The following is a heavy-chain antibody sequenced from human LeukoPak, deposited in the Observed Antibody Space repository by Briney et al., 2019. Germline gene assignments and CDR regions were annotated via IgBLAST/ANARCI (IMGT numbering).Heavy chain of an antibody. V-gene: IGHV4-59*01. CDR1: GGSISSYY. CDR2: IYYSGST. Sequence: SETLSLTYTVSGGSISSYYWSWIRQPPGKGLEWIGYIYYSGSTNYNPSLKSRVTISVNTSKNQFSLKLSSVTAADTAVYYCARVWDFWSGLTPNYYYGMDVWGQGTTVTVSS. CDR3: ARVWDFWSGLTPNYYYGMDV. D-gene: IGHD3-3*01. J-gene: IGHJ6*02.